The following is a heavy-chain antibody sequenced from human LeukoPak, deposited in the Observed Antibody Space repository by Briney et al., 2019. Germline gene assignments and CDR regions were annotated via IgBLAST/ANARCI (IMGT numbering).Heavy chain of an antibody. V-gene: IGHV4-59*02. D-gene: IGHD2-21*02. CDR1: GGSVSSYF. Sequence: SETLSLTCTVSGGSVSSYFWSWIRQPPGKGLEWIGYSFYSGSTNYIPSLKSRVTISVDTSKNQFSLKLTSVTAADTAVYYCARATSTAWFDYWGQGTLVTVSS. J-gene: IGHJ4*02. CDR2: SFYSGST. CDR3: ARATSTAWFDY.